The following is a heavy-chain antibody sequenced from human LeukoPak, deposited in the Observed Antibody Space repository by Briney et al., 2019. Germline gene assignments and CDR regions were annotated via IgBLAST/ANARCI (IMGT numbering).Heavy chain of an antibody. CDR2: TIPIFGIA. D-gene: IGHD3-22*01. CDR1: GGTFSSYA. J-gene: IGHJ6*02. Sequence: GASVKVSCKASGGTFSSYAISWVRQAPGQGLEWMGRTIPIFGIANYAQKFQGRDTITADKSTSTAYMELSSLRSEDTAVYYCARLNRYDSSGYSYYYYGMDVWGQGTTVTVSS. CDR3: ARLNRYDSSGYSYYYYGMDV. V-gene: IGHV1-69*04.